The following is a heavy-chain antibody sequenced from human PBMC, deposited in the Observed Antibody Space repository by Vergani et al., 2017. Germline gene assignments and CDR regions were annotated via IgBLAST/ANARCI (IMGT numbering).Heavy chain of an antibody. V-gene: IGHV3-23*01. Sequence: EVQLLESGGSLKQPGGSVRLSCAASGFTFSTYAMHWVRQAPGKGLEWVSALTGGGGSTYYADSFKGRFIISRDNSRDTLYLQMNSLRPEDTATYYCVEDAGNYENFFGSWGQGTLVTVSS. J-gene: IGHJ4*02. CDR3: VEDAGNYENFFGS. CDR2: LTGGGGST. D-gene: IGHD1-7*01. CDR1: GFTFSTYA.